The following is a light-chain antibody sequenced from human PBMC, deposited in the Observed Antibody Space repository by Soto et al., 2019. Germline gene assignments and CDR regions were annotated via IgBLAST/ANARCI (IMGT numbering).Light chain of an antibody. V-gene: IGKV1-33*01. CDR3: QNSDRLPVT. Sequence: DIQMTQSPSSLSASVGDRVTITCQASQDISIYLNWYQQKPGKAPKLLIYDTSTLEAGVPSRFSGRGSGTDFSFTISSLHPEDCATYYCQNSDRLPVTFGPGTKVDIK. CDR1: QDISIY. J-gene: IGKJ3*01. CDR2: DTS.